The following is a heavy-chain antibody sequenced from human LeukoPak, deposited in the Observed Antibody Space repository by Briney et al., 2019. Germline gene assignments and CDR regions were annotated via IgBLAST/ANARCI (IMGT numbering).Heavy chain of an antibody. CDR3: AKDPNYGFDY. D-gene: IGHD4/OR15-4a*01. CDR2: ISGSGGST. CDR1: GFSFGSSV. V-gene: IGHV3-23*01. Sequence: QAGGSLRLSCAASGFSFGSSVMSWVRQAPGKGLEWVSAISGSGGSTYYADSVKGRFTISRDNSKNTLYLQMNSLRAEDTAVYYCAKDPNYGFDYWGQGTLVTVSS. J-gene: IGHJ4*02.